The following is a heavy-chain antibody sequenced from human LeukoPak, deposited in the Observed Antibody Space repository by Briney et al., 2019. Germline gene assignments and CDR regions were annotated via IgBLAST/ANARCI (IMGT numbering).Heavy chain of an antibody. J-gene: IGHJ4*02. V-gene: IGHV3-7*01. D-gene: IGHD6-6*01. CDR3: ARDTGWEYSSSSDYFDY. Sequence: GGSLRLSCAASGFTFSSHWMSWVRQAPGKGLEWVANIKQDGSEKYYVDSVKGRFTISRDNAKNSLYLQMNSLRAEDTAVYYCARDTGWEYSSSSDYFDYWGQGTLVTVSS. CDR1: GFTFSSHW. CDR2: IKQDGSEK.